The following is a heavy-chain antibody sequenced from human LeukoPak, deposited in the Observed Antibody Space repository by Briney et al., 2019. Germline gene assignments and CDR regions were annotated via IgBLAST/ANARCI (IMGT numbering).Heavy chain of an antibody. CDR2: IIPIFGTA. V-gene: IGHV1-69*05. D-gene: IGHD2-21*02. CDR3: ARRPAYCGGDCYSVGFDY. J-gene: IGHJ4*02. CDR1: GGTFSSYA. Sequence: ASVKVSCKASGGTFSSYAISWVRQAPGQGLEWMGGIIPIFGTANYAQKFQGRVTITTDESTSTAYMELSSLRSEDTAVYYCARRPAYCGGDCYSVGFDYWGQGTLVTVSS.